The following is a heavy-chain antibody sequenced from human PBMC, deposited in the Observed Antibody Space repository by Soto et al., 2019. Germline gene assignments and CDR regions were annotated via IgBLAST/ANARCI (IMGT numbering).Heavy chain of an antibody. J-gene: IGHJ4*02. Sequence: QVQLVQSGAEVKKPGSSVKVSCKASGGTFSSYTISWVRQAPGQGLEWMGRIIPILGIANYAQKFQGRVTITADKSTSTAYMELSSLRSEDTAVYYCAREVRITMVRGVYYFDYWGQGTLVTVSS. V-gene: IGHV1-69*08. D-gene: IGHD3-10*01. CDR1: GGTFSSYT. CDR2: IIPILGIA. CDR3: AREVRITMVRGVYYFDY.